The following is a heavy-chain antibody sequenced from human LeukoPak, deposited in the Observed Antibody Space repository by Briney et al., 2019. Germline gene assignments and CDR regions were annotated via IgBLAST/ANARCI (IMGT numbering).Heavy chain of an antibody. CDR1: GGSISSGGYY. D-gene: IGHD6-6*01. V-gene: IGHV4-30-2*01. CDR2: IYHSGST. CDR3: ARAGIAARRDYYFDY. Sequence: SETLSLTCTVSGGSISSGGYYWSWIRQPPGKGLEWIGYIYHSGSTYYSPSLKSRVTISVDRSKNQFSLKLSSVTAADTAVYYCARAGIAARRDYYFDYWGQGTLVTVSS. J-gene: IGHJ4*02.